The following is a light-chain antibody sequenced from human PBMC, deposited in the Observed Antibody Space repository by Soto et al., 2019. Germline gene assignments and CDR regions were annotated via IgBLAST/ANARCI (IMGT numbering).Light chain of an antibody. CDR2: GNS. J-gene: IGLJ3*02. Sequence: QLVLTQPPSVSGAPGQRVTISCTGSSSNIGAGYDVHWYQQLPGTAPKLLIYGNSNRPSGVPDRFSGSKSGTSASLSITGLQAEDEADYYCQSYDSSLSGGVFGGGTQLTV. CDR1: SSNIGAGYD. V-gene: IGLV1-40*01. CDR3: QSYDSSLSGGV.